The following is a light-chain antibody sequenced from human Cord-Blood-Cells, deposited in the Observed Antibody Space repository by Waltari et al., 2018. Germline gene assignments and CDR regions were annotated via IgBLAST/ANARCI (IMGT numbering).Light chain of an antibody. CDR1: QSISSY. J-gene: IGKJ4*01. Sequence: DIQMTQSQSSLSASVGDRVTITCRASQSISSYLNWYQQKPGNAPKLLIYAASSLQSGVPSRFSGSGSGTDFTLTISSLQPEDFATYYCQQSYSTPPLTFVGGTKVEIK. V-gene: IGKV1-39*01. CDR2: AAS. CDR3: QQSYSTPPLT.